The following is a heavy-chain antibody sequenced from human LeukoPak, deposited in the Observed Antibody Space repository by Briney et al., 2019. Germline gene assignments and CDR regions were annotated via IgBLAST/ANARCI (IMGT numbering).Heavy chain of an antibody. CDR2: ISSSSSYI. V-gene: IGHV3-21*04. CDR1: GFTFSSYS. D-gene: IGHD3-22*01. J-gene: IGHJ5*02. CDR3: AREPKVVITTVWFDP. Sequence: GGSLRLSCAASGFTFSSYSMNWVRQAPGKGLEWFSSISSSSSYIYYADSVKGRFTTSRDNAKNSLYLQMNSLRAEDTAVYYCAREPKVVITTVWFDPWGQGTLVTVSS.